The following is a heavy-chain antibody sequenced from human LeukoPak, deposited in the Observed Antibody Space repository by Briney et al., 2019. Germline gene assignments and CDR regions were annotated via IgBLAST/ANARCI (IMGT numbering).Heavy chain of an antibody. D-gene: IGHD6-19*01. V-gene: IGHV3-21*01. CDR2: ISSSSSYI. CDR3: AREWLKKFDY. Sequence: GGPLRLSCAASGFTFSSYSMNWVRQAPGKGLEWVSSISSSSSYIYYADSVKGRFTISRDNAKNSLYLQMNSLRAEDTAVYYCAREWLKKFDYWGQGTLVTVSS. J-gene: IGHJ4*02. CDR1: GFTFSSYS.